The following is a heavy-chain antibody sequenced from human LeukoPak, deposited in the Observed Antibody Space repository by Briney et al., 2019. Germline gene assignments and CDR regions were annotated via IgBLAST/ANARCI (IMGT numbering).Heavy chain of an antibody. CDR2: ITNSGNSK. CDR1: EFTFSSYS. V-gene: IGHV3-48*01. CDR3: ARSQYYDFWSGYPDY. J-gene: IGHJ4*02. Sequence: GGSLRLSCAASEFTFSSYSMNWVRQAPGKGLEWVSYITNSGNSKSYADSVKGRFTISRDNTKNSLYLQMNGLRAEDTAVYYCARSQYYDFWSGYPDYWGQGTLVTVSS. D-gene: IGHD3-3*01.